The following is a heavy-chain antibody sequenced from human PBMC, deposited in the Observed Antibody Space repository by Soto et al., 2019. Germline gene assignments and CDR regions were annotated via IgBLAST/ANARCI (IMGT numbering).Heavy chain of an antibody. J-gene: IGHJ6*02. CDR2: IYWDDDK. CDR3: AHTNSSGPLYYYGMDV. CDR1: GFSLSTSGVG. Sequence: SGPTRVNPTQTLTLTCTFSGFSLSTSGVGVGWIRQPPGKALEWLALIYWDDDKRYSPSLKSRLTITKDTSKNQVVLTMTNMDPVDTATYYCAHTNSSGPLYYYGMDVWGQGTTVTVSS. V-gene: IGHV2-5*02. D-gene: IGHD5-12*01.